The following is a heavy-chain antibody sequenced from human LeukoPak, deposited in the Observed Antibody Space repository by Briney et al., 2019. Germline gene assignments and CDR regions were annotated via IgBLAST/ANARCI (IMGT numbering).Heavy chain of an antibody. Sequence: GGSLRLSCAASGFTFSSYAMHWVRQAPGKGLEWVAVIWYDGSNKYYADSVKGRFTISRDNSKNTLYLQMNSLRAEDTAVYYCARDFKYSSPRDAFDIWGQGTMATVSS. J-gene: IGHJ3*02. CDR1: GFTFSSYA. D-gene: IGHD6-6*01. V-gene: IGHV3-33*08. CDR3: ARDFKYSSPRDAFDI. CDR2: IWYDGSNK.